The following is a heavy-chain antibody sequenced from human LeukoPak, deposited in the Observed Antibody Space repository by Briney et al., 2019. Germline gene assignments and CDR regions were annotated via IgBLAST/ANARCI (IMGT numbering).Heavy chain of an antibody. CDR2: INSDGSST. V-gene: IGHV3-74*01. D-gene: IGHD3-16*01. Sequence: GGSLRLSCAASGFTFSSYWMHWVRQAPGKGLVWVSRINSDGSSTSYADSVKGRFTLSRDNAKNTLYLQMNSLRAEDTAVYYCARDRIRGGFDPWGQGTLVTVSS. CDR1: GFTFSSYW. CDR3: ARDRIRGGFDP. J-gene: IGHJ5*02.